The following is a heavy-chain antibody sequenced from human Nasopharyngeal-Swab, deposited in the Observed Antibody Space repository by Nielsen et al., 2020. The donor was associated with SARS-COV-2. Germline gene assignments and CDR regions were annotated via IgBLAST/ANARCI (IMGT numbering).Heavy chain of an antibody. Sequence: SETLSLTCTVSGASIAYSTFYWGWIRQPPGKGLERIGHIYYNGNTYQNPSRKSRLTISVDKSKNQFSLQLSSVPAADTAVYYCVRSSSWYYFDYWAQGTQVTVSS. D-gene: IGHD6-13*01. CDR1: GASIAYSTFY. J-gene: IGHJ4*02. CDR2: IYYNGNT. CDR3: VRSSSWYYFDY. V-gene: IGHV4-39*01.